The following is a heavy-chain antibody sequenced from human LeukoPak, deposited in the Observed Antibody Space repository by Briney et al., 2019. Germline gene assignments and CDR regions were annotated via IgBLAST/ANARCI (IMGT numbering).Heavy chain of an antibody. Sequence: GGSLRLSCAASGFTFSTYGMHWVRQAPGKGLEWVAVIWSDGSNKYYADSVKGRFTISRDNSKNTLYLQMNSLRAEDTAVYYCARRRYSVYDFDYWGEGTLVTVSS. V-gene: IGHV3-33*01. CDR3: ARRRYSVYDFDY. J-gene: IGHJ4*02. CDR1: GFTFSTYG. CDR2: IWSDGSNK. D-gene: IGHD5/OR15-5a*01.